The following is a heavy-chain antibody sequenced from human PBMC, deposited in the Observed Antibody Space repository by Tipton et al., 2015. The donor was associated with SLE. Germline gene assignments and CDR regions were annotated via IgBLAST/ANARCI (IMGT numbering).Heavy chain of an antibody. CDR1: GVSISDHS. J-gene: IGHJ4*02. CDR2: ISYSGRS. V-gene: IGHV4-59*08. CDR3: ARRFRDSYYFDY. Sequence: TPSLTCTVSGVSISDHSWGWIRQPPGKGLEWIGYISYSGRSNYNPSLKSQVTISLDTSKNQVSLKGSSVTAADTAVYYCARRFRDSYYFDYWGQGTLVTASS.